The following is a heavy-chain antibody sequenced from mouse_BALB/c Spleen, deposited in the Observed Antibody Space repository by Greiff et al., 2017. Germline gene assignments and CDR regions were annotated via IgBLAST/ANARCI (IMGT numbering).Heavy chain of an antibody. V-gene: IGHV5-17*02. CDR1: GFTFSSFG. CDR2: ISSGSSTI. D-gene: IGHD1-1*01. J-gene: IGHJ4*01. CDR3: ARSAYYYGSSPYYAMDY. Sequence: EVQLVESGGGLVQPGGSRKLSCAASGFTFSSFGMHWVRQAPEKGLEWVAYISSGSSTIYYADTVKGRFTISRDNPKSTLFLQMTSLRSEDTAMYYCARSAYYYGSSPYYAMDYWGQGTSVTVSS.